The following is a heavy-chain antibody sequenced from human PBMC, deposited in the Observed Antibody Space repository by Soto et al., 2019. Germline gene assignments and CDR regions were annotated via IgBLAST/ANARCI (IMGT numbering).Heavy chain of an antibody. J-gene: IGHJ6*02. V-gene: IGHV1-18*01. CDR2: ISAYNGNT. Sequence: GASVKVSCKASGYTFTSYGISWVRQAPGQGLEWMGWISAYNGNTNYAQKLQGRVTMTTDTSTSTAYMELRSLRSDDTAVYYCARATTRKYFFFWSGFPENCMDVWGQGIMVTVS. CDR1: GYTFTSYG. CDR3: ARATTRKYFFFWSGFPENCMDV. D-gene: IGHD3-3*01.